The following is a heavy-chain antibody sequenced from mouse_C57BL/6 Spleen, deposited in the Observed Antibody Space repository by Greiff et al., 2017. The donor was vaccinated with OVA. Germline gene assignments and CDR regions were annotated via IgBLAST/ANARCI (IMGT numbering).Heavy chain of an antibody. D-gene: IGHD1-1*02. CDR2: IDPENGDT. CDR1: GFNIKDDY. J-gene: IGHJ4*01. CDR3: TLYGQGDAMDY. Sequence: VQLKESGAELVRPGASVKLSCTASGFNIKDDYMHWVKQRPEQGLEWIGWIDPENGDTEYASKFQGKATITADTSSNTAYLQLSSLTSEDTAVYYCTLYGQGDAMDYWGQGTSVTVSS. V-gene: IGHV14-4*01.